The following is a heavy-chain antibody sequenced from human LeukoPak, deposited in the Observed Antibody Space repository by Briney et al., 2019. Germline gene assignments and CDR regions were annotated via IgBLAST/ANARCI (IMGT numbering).Heavy chain of an antibody. Sequence: GGSLRLSCAASGFTFSSYGMHWVRQAPGKGLEWVAFIRYDGSNKYYADSVKGRFTISRDNSKNTLYLQMNSLRAEDTAVYYCAKDLGITGNWFDPWGQGTLVTVSS. CDR1: GFTFSSYG. CDR2: IRYDGSNK. J-gene: IGHJ5*02. V-gene: IGHV3-30*02. CDR3: AKDLGITGNWFDP. D-gene: IGHD1-20*01.